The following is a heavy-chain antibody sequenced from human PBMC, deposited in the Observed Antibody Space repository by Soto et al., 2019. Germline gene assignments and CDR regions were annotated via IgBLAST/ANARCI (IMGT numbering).Heavy chain of an antibody. CDR1: GGSISTSSYY. V-gene: IGHV4-39*01. D-gene: IGHD3-22*01. CDR3: ASINYYDTSGYYY. CDR2: IYYSGSA. J-gene: IGHJ4*02. Sequence: SETLSLTCTVSGGSISTSSYYWGWIRQPPGKGLEWIGNIYYSGSAHYNPSLKSRVTISVDTSKNQFSLKLSSVTAADTAVYYCASINYYDTSGYYYLGQGTLVTVSS.